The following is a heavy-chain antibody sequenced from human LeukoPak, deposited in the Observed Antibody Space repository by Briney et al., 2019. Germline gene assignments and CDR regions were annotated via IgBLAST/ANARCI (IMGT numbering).Heavy chain of an antibody. J-gene: IGHJ4*02. CDR3: ARGVEPLAANTLAY. CDR2: LYSDGNT. D-gene: IGHD1-14*01. CDR1: VFTLITND. Sequence: RGSLRLSSAPSVFTLITNDITWVRHAPGKRLEWVSVLYSDGNTKYADSVQGRFTISRDNSKNTLYLEMNSLSPDDTAVYYCARGVEPLAANTLAYWGQGTLVTVSS. V-gene: IGHV3-53*01.